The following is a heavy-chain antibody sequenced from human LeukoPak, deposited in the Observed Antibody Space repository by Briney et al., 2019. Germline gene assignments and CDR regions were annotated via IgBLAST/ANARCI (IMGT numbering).Heavy chain of an antibody. CDR1: GFTFGDYA. CDR2: IRSKAYGGTT. Sequence: GGSLRLSCTASGFTFGDYAMSWFRQAPGKGLEWVGFIRSKAYGGTTEYSASVKVRFTISRDDSKSVGYLRMNSLKIEDTAVYYCSWAFGLHWGQGTLVTVSS. J-gene: IGHJ4*02. D-gene: IGHD3-10*01. CDR3: SWAFGLH. V-gene: IGHV3-49*03.